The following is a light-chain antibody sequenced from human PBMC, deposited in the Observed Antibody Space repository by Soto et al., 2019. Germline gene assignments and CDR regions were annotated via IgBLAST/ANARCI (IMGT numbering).Light chain of an antibody. CDR1: QSVRSN. Sequence: EIVLTQSPGTVSLSPGERATLSCRASQSVRSNLAWYQQKPGQAPRLLIYGASNRATGIPDRFSGSGSGTDFTLTISRLEPEDFAVYYCQQYGSSGTFGQGTKVDI. J-gene: IGKJ1*01. CDR3: QQYGSSGT. CDR2: GAS. V-gene: IGKV3-20*01.